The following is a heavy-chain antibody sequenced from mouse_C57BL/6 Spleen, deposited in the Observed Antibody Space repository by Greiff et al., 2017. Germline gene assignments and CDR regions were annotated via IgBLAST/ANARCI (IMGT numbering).Heavy chain of an antibody. CDR1: GYTFTSYD. CDR3: ARGALDDSFAY. CDR2: IYPRDGST. Sequence: QVQLKESGPELVKPGASVKLSCKASGYTFTSYDINWVKQRPGQGLEWIGWIYPRDGSTKYNEKFKGKATLTVDTSSSTAYMELHSLTSEDSAVYFCARGALDDSFAYWGQGTLVTVSA. V-gene: IGHV1-85*01. J-gene: IGHJ3*01. D-gene: IGHD2-4*01.